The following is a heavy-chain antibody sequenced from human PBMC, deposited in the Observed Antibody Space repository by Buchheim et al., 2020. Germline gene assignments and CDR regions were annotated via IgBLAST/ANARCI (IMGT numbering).Heavy chain of an antibody. Sequence: EVQLLESGGGLVQPGGSLRLSCAASGFTFSSYAMSWVRQAPGKGLEWVSAISGSGGSTYYADSVKGRFTISRDNSKNTTYLQMNSLRAEDTAVYYCAKDHHGDGYYYYYYMDVWGKGTT. V-gene: IGHV3-23*01. D-gene: IGHD4-17*01. CDR2: ISGSGGST. CDR1: GFTFSSYA. CDR3: AKDHHGDGYYYYYYMDV. J-gene: IGHJ6*03.